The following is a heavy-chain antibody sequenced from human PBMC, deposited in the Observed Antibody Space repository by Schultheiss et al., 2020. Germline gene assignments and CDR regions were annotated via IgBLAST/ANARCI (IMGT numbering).Heavy chain of an antibody. J-gene: IGHJ5*02. V-gene: IGHV3-21*01. CDR1: GFTFSSYS. D-gene: IGHD6-6*01. CDR2: ISSSSSYI. Sequence: GGSLRLSCAASGFTFSSYSMNWVRQAPGKGLEWVSSISSSSSYIYYADSVKGRFTISRDNAKNSLYLQMNSLRAEDTAVYYCASSSIAARPPRYNWFDPWGKGTLVTVSS. CDR3: ASSSIAARPPRYNWFDP.